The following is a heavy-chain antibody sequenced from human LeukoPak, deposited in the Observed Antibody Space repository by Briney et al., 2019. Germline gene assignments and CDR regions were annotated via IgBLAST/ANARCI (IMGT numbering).Heavy chain of an antibody. CDR1: GFTFSSYS. D-gene: IGHD1-26*01. CDR3: ARDYSGSLDAFDI. V-gene: IGHV3-48*04. Sequence: GGSLRLSCAASGFTFSSYSMNWVRQAPGKGLEWVSYISSSGSGSAINYADSVKGRFTISGDNAKNSLYLQMNSLRAEDTAVYYCARDYSGSLDAFDIWGQGTMVTVSS. J-gene: IGHJ3*02. CDR2: ISSSGSGSAI.